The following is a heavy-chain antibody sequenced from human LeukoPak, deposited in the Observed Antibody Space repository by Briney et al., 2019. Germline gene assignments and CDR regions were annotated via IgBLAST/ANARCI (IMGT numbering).Heavy chain of an antibody. CDR3: ARAGGNYYGSGSYYTLDY. CDR1: GFTFGSYG. D-gene: IGHD3-10*01. Sequence: PGRSLRLSCAASGFTFGSYGMHWVRQAPGKGLEWVAVIWYDGSNKYYADSVKGRFTISRDNSKNTLYLQMNSLRAEDTAVYYCARAGGNYYGSGSYYTLDYWGQGTLVTVSS. J-gene: IGHJ4*02. V-gene: IGHV3-33*01. CDR2: IWYDGSNK.